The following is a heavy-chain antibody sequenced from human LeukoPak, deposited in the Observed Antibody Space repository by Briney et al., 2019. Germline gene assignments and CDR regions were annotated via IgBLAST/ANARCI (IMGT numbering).Heavy chain of an antibody. CDR3: ARAVRGSGYYYMDV. CDR1: GFTFSSYG. CDR2: ISYDGSNK. V-gene: IGHV3-30*03. Sequence: PGGSLRLSCAASGFTFSSYGMHWVRQAPGKGLEWVAVISYDGSNKYYADSVKGRFTISRDSSKNTLYLQMNSLRAEDTAVYYCARAVRGSGYYYMDVWGKGTTVTVSS. D-gene: IGHD3-10*01. J-gene: IGHJ6*03.